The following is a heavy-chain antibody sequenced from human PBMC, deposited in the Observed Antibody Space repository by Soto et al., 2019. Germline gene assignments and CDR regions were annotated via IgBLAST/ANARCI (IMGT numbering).Heavy chain of an antibody. CDR2: ISGSVTTI. CDR1: GFIFSSYA. J-gene: IGHJ4*02. CDR3: DSFSRMADGYY. D-gene: IGHD3-22*01. Sequence: EVHLVESGGGLVQPGGSLSLSCAASGFIFSSYAINWVRQAPGKGLEWVSYISGSVTTIYYADSVKGRFTISRDYAKSSLYLQMNSLRAEDTAMYSCDSFSRMADGYYWGQGTLVTVAS. V-gene: IGHV3-48*01.